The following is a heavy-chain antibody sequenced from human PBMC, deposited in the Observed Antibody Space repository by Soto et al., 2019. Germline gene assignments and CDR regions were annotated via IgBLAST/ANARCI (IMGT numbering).Heavy chain of an antibody. Sequence: QVQLVQSGPEVKKPGSSVKVSCKLSGGTFRTYAISWVRQTPGQGLEWMGGIIPIFRTPDYSQKFQGRVTITADESTTTAYMELSTLTFEDTAVYYCARDKDRDQWGGNYYYSLDVWGQGTTVTVSS. CDR2: IIPIFRTP. D-gene: IGHD1-26*01. V-gene: IGHV1-69*12. J-gene: IGHJ6*02. CDR1: GGTFRTYA. CDR3: ARDKDRDQWGGNYYYSLDV.